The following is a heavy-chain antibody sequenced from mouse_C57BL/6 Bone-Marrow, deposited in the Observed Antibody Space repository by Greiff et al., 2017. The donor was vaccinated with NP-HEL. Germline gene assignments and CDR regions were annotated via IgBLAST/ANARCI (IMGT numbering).Heavy chain of an antibody. J-gene: IGHJ2*01. CDR3: AKDWNYFDY. V-gene: IGHV1-80*01. Sequence: QVQLQQSGAELVKPGASVKISCKASGYAFSSYWMHWVKQRPGKGLEWIGQIYPGDGDTNYNGKFKGKATLTADKSSSTAYMQLRSLTSEDSAVYFCAKDWNYFDYWGRGTTLTVSS. CDR2: IYPGDGDT. D-gene: IGHD4-1*01. CDR1: GYAFSSYW.